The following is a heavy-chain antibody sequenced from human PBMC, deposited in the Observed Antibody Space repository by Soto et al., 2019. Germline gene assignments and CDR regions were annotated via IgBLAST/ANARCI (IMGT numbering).Heavy chain of an antibody. D-gene: IGHD2-15*01. J-gene: IGHJ3*02. V-gene: IGHV4-39*01. CDR2: IYYNGDT. CDR1: GCSISSNSHY. Sequence: SETLSLTCSVSGCSISSNSHYWVWIRQPPGKGLEWIGSIYYNGDTYYNPSLKSRVTISVDTSKNQFSVKLNSVTAADTAVYYCARHQSIVVVTAARAFDIWGQGTMVT. CDR3: ARHQSIVVVTAARAFDI.